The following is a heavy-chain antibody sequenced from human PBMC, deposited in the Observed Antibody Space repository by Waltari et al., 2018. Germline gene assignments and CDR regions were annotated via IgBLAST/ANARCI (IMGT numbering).Heavy chain of an antibody. CDR2: VYTSGSR. V-gene: IGHV4-4*07. D-gene: IGHD3-9*01. Sequence: QVQLQESGPGLVKPSETLSLTCTVSGDSISNHYWTWIRQPAGKGLEWIGRVYTSGSRDYSPSFKSRGSMSVDTSKNQFSLKLRSMTAADTAVYYCARGEPLTGGAFDSWGQGTLVTVSS. J-gene: IGHJ4*02. CDR3: ARGEPLTGGAFDS. CDR1: GDSISNHY.